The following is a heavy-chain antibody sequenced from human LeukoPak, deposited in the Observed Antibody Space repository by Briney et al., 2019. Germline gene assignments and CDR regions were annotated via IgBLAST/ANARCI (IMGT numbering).Heavy chain of an antibody. CDR3: ARPGDRESDAFDI. Sequence: SVKVSCKASGGTFSSYAISWVRQAPGQGLEWMGGIIPIFGTANYAQKFQGRVTITTDESTSTAYMELSSLRSEDTAVYYCARPGDRESDAFDIWGQGTMVTVSS. V-gene: IGHV1-69*05. CDR1: GGTFSSYA. J-gene: IGHJ3*02. CDR2: IIPIFGTA. D-gene: IGHD3-10*01.